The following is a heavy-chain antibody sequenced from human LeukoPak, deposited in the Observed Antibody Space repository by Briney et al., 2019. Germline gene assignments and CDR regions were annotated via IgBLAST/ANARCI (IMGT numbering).Heavy chain of an antibody. CDR2: VNTDGSST. V-gene: IGHV3-74*01. Sequence: GGSVGLSCAASGFTFSSYWMHWVRQAPGKGLVWVSRVNTDGSSTTYADSVKGRFTISRDNAKNTLYLQMNSLRAEDTAVYYCARDLRGIVVVTAIDYWGQGTLVTVSS. CDR3: ARDLRGIVVVTAIDY. CDR1: GFTFSSYW. J-gene: IGHJ4*02. D-gene: IGHD2-21*02.